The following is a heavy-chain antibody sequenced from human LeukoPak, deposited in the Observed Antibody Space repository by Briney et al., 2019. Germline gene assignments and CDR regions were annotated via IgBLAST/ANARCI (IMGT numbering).Heavy chain of an antibody. CDR1: GYTFTSYG. Sequence: ASVKVSCKASGYTFTSYGISWVRQAPGQGLEWMGWISAYNGNTNYAQKLQGRVTMTTDTSTSTAYMELRSLRSDDTAVYYCARVRYYYGSGSYFPWGQGTLATVSS. CDR3: ARVRYYYGSGSYFP. J-gene: IGHJ5*02. D-gene: IGHD3-10*01. V-gene: IGHV1-18*01. CDR2: ISAYNGNT.